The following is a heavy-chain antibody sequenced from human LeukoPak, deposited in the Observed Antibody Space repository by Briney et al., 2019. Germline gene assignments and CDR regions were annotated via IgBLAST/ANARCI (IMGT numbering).Heavy chain of an antibody. D-gene: IGHD5-18*01. V-gene: IGHV4-34*01. CDR1: GGSFSGYY. CDR3: ARGVQLPYYCYYGMDV. Sequence: SETLSLTCAVYGGSFSGYYWSWIRQPPGKRLEWIGEINHSGSTNYNPSLKSRVTISVDTSKNQFSLKLSSVTAADTAVYYCARGVQLPYYCYYGMDVWGQGTTVTVSS. CDR2: INHSGST. J-gene: IGHJ6*02.